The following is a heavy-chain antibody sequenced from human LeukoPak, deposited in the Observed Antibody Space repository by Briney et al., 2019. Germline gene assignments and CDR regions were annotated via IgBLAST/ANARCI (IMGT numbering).Heavy chain of an antibody. J-gene: IGHJ4*02. V-gene: IGHV3-23*01. CDR3: AKNYDFWSGIGSYFDY. Sequence: GGSLRLSCAASGFTFSSYGMSWVRQAPGKGLEWVSAISGSGGSTYYADSVKGRFTISRDNSKNTLYLQMNSLRAEDTAVYYCAKNYDFWSGIGSYFDYWGQGTLVTVSS. CDR2: ISGSGGST. D-gene: IGHD3-3*01. CDR1: GFTFSSYG.